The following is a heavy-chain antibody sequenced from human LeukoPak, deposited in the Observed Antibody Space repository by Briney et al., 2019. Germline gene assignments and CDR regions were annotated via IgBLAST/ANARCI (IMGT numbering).Heavy chain of an antibody. CDR3: ARKGVGVGDYFNGGFDI. CDR2: ISSSSSTI. D-gene: IGHD4-17*01. V-gene: IGHV3-48*01. J-gene: IGHJ3*02. Sequence: QTGGSLRLSCAASGFTFSSYSMNWVRQAPGKGLEWVSYISSSSSTIYYADSVKGRFTISRDNAKNSLYLQMNSLRAEDTAVYYCARKGVGVGDYFNGGFDIWGQGTMVTVSS. CDR1: GFTFSSYS.